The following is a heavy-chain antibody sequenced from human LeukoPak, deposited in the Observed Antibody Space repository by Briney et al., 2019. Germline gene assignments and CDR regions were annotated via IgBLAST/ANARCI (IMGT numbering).Heavy chain of an antibody. CDR2: INPNSGGT. Sequence: ASVKVSCNASGYIFSGYYMNWVRQAPGQGLEWMGWINPNSGGTNYAQKFQARVTMTRDTSISTVYMEVNSLRSDDTAVYYCARSAHHDTSGYYIDYWGQGTLVTVSS. J-gene: IGHJ4*02. CDR3: ARSAHHDTSGYYIDY. D-gene: IGHD3-22*01. V-gene: IGHV1-2*02. CDR1: GYIFSGYY.